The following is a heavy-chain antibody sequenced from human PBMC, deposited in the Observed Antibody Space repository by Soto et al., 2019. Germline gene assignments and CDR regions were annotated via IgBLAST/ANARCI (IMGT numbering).Heavy chain of an antibody. CDR1: GYTFTSYY. V-gene: IGHV1-46*03. D-gene: IGHD2-15*01. J-gene: IGHJ4*02. Sequence: ASVKVSCKASGYTFTSYYMHWVRQAPGQGLEWMGIINPSGGSTSYAQKFQGRVTMTRDTSTSTVYMELSSLRSEDTAVYYCARDLLDVVVVADTEIDYGGQGTLVTVS. CDR3: ARDLLDVVVVADTEIDY. CDR2: INPSGGST.